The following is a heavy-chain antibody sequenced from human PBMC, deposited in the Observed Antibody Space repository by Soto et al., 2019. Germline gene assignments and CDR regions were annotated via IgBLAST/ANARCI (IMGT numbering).Heavy chain of an antibody. J-gene: IGHJ6*02. CDR3: ASTYCSGGSCYRQPYYYYGMDV. CDR1: GYTFTSYG. Sequence: ASVKVSCKASGYTFTSYGISWVRQAPGQGLEWMGWISAYNGNTNYAQKLQGRVTMTTDTSTSTAYMELRSLRSEDTAVYYCASTYCSGGSCYRQPYYYYGMDVWGQGTTVTVSS. CDR2: ISAYNGNT. V-gene: IGHV1-18*01. D-gene: IGHD2-15*01.